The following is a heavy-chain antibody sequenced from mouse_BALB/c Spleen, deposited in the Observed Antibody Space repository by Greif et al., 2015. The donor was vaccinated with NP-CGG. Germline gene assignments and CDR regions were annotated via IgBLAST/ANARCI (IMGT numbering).Heavy chain of an antibody. J-gene: IGHJ1*01. V-gene: IGHV1-7*01. CDR2: INPSTGYT. CDR1: GYTFTSYW. CDR3: ARDYDYWYFDV. D-gene: IGHD2-4*01. Sequence: QVQLQQSGAELAKPGASVKMSCKASGYTFTSYWMHWVKQRPGQGLEWIGYINPSTGYTKYNQKFKDKATLTADKSSSTAYMQLSSLTSEDSAVYYCARDYDYWYFDVWGAGTTVTVSS.